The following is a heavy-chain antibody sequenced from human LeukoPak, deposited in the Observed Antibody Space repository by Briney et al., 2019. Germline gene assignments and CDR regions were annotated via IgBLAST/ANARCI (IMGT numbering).Heavy chain of an antibody. J-gene: IGHJ4*02. CDR1: GFTFSSYG. CDR3: ARGALDFDY. V-gene: IGHV3-21*01. Sequence: GGSLRLSCAASGFTFSSYGMNWVRQAPGKGLEWVSSITSSSSYIYYADSVKGRLTISRDNAKNSLYLQMNSLRAEDTAVYYCARGALDFDYWGQGTLVTVSS. CDR2: ITSSSSYI.